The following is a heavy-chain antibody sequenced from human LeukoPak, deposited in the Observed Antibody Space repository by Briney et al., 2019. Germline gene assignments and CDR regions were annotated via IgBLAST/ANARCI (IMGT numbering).Heavy chain of an antibody. CDR2: IYHSGST. Sequence: MASETLSLTCTVSGYSISSGSYWGWIRQPPGKGLEWIANIYHSGSTYYTPSLKSRVTISVDKSKNQFSLKLSSVTAADTAVYYCARVHVNSGYYFGDAFDFWGQGTMVTVSS. CDR3: ARVHVNSGYYFGDAFDF. V-gene: IGHV4-38-2*02. CDR1: GYSISSGSY. J-gene: IGHJ3*01. D-gene: IGHD3-22*01.